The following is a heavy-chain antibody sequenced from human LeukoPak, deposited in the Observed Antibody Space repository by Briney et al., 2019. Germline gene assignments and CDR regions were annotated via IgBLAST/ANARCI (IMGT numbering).Heavy chain of an antibody. J-gene: IGHJ3*02. CDR1: GGSISSGGYS. Sequence: SETLSLTCAVSGGSISSGGYSWSWIRQPPGKGLEWIRYIYHSGSTYYNPSLKSRVTISVDRSKDQFSLNLSSVTAADTAVYYCARGSGPYTVTTWASDIWGQGTMVTVSS. V-gene: IGHV4-30-2*01. D-gene: IGHD4-17*01. CDR2: IYHSGST. CDR3: ARGSGPYTVTTWASDI.